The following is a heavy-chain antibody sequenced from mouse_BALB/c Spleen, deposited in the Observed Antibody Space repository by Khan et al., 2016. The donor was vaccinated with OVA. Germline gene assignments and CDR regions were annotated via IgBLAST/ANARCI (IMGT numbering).Heavy chain of an antibody. D-gene: IGHD2-10*01. CDR2: IWSDGST. V-gene: IGHV2-6-1*01. Sequence: VQLQESGPGLVAPSQSLSITCTISGFSLTNYGVHWVRQPPGKGLEWLVVIWSDGSTTYNSALKSRLSISKDNSKSQVFLKINSLQTDDTAMYFCARQPYYHYNIMDYWGQGTSVTVS. J-gene: IGHJ4*01. CDR3: ARQPYYHYNIMDY. CDR1: GFSLTNYG.